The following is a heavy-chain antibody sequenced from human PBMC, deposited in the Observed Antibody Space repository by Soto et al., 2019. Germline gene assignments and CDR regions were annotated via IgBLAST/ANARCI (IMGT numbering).Heavy chain of an antibody. CDR3: ARGSWDDVTGHYYMDV. Sequence: PSQTLSLTCDISGDSVSSNSAAWNWFRQTPSRGLEWLGRTYYRSKWYINYAVSVKSRITVNPDTSKNQFSLQLNSVTPEDTAVYYCARGSWDDVTGHYYMDVWGQGTTVTDSS. CDR2: TYYRSKWYI. D-gene: IGHD1-1*01. V-gene: IGHV6-1*01. CDR1: GDSVSSNSAA. J-gene: IGHJ6*03.